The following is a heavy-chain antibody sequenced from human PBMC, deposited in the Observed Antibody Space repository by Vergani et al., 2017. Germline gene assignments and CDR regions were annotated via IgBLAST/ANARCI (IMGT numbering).Heavy chain of an antibody. V-gene: IGHV3-23*01. J-gene: IGHJ1*01. D-gene: IGHD1-26*01. CDR3: AKRTTEGSYYNQYFQH. CDR2: ISGSGSST. CDR1: GGSVSSGSYY. Sequence: VQLQESGPGLVKPSETLSLTCTVSGGSVSSGSYYWSWVRQAPGKGLEWVSAISGSGSSTYYADSVKGRFTISRDNSKNTLYLQMNSLRAEDTAVYYCAKRTTEGSYYNQYFQHWGQGTLVTVSS.